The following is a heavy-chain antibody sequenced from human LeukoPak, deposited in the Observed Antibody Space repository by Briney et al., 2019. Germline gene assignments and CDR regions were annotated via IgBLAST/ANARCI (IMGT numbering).Heavy chain of an antibody. CDR1: GFSFSSYW. CDR3: ARDTAAGFDY. J-gene: IGHJ4*02. CDR2: IKQDGRER. V-gene: IGHV3-7*01. D-gene: IGHD6-13*01. Sequence: GGSLRLSCEASGFSFSSYWMSWVRQAPGKGLEWVANIKQDGRERYFADSVEGRFTISRDNAKRSLFLRLNSLRPEDTAVYYCARDTAAGFDYWGQGTLVTVSS.